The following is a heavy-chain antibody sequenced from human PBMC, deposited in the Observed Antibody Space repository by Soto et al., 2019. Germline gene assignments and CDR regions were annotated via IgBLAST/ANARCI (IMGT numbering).Heavy chain of an antibody. J-gene: IGHJ5*02. D-gene: IGHD2-8*01. V-gene: IGHV4-30-4*01. CDR1: GGSISSGEYY. CDR3: ARGIVLMVYAIPGEIWFDP. CDR2: IYYSGST. Sequence: SETLSLTCTVSGGSISSGEYYWSWIRQPPGKGLEWIGYIYYSGSTYYNPSLKSRVTISVDTSKNQFSLKLSSVTAADTAVYYCARGIVLMVYAIPGEIWFDPWGQGTLVTVSS.